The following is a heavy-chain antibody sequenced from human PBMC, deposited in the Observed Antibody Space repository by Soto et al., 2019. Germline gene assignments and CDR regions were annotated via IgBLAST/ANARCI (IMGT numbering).Heavy chain of an antibody. V-gene: IGHV4-31*03. Sequence: TLSLTCTVSGGSISSGGYYWSWIRQHPGKGLEWIGYIFYSGTTYYNPSLKSRVTISVDTSKNQFSLKLSSVTAADTAVYFCAREGNLGRWIQXLDSWGQRTLVTVSS. CDR2: IFYSGTT. D-gene: IGHD2-2*03. J-gene: IGHJ4*02. CDR1: GGSISSGGYY. CDR3: AREGNLGRWIQXLDS.